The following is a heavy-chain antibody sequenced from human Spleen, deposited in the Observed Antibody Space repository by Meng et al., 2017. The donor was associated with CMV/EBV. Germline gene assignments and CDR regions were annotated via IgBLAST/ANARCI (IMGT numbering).Heavy chain of an antibody. Sequence: GSLRLSCAVYGGSFSGYYWSWIRQPPGKGLEWIGEINHSGSTNYNPSLKSRVTISVDTSKNQFSLKLSSVTAADTAVYYCARRDGYSTFDYWGQGTLVTVSS. V-gene: IGHV4-34*01. CDR3: ARRDGYSTFDY. CDR1: GGSFSGYY. J-gene: IGHJ4*02. D-gene: IGHD5-24*01. CDR2: INHSGST.